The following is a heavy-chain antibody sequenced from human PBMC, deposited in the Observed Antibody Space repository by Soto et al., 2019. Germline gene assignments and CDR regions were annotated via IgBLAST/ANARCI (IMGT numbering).Heavy chain of an antibody. V-gene: IGHV1-18*01. CDR1: GYTFTSYG. CDR3: ARDSWNDVTGYYYYYMEV. CDR2: ISAYNGNT. J-gene: IGHJ6*03. D-gene: IGHD1-1*01. Sequence: ASVKVSCKASGYTFTSYGISWVRQAPGQGLEWMGWISAYNGNTNYAQKLQGRVTMTTDTSTSTAYMELRSLRSDDTAVYYCARDSWNDVTGYYYYYMEVWGKGTTVTVSS.